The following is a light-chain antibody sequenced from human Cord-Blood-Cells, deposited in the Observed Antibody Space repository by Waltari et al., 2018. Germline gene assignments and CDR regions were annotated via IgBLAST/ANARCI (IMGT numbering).Light chain of an antibody. V-gene: IGKV1-39*01. CDR2: AAS. CDR1: QSISSY. CDR3: QQSYSTLMYT. J-gene: IGKJ2*01. Sequence: DIQMTQSPSSLSASVGDRVTITCRASQSISSYLNWYQQKPGKAPNLLIYAASSLQSGFPSRFSGSGSGTDFTLTISSLQPEDFATYYCQQSYSTLMYTFGQGTKLEIK.